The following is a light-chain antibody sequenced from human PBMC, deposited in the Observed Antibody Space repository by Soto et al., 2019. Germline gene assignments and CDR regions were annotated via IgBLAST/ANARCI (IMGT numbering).Light chain of an antibody. Sequence: QSVLTQPASVSGAPGQSVTISCTGTSCDFGRYKFVSWYQHHPGTVPKLIIYDTSNRPSGVSDRFSGSKSGNTASLTISGLQDEDEADYYCFSFTSTNTHVFGTGTKVTVL. CDR3: FSFTSTNTHV. J-gene: IGLJ1*01. V-gene: IGLV2-23*01. CDR1: SCDFGRYKF. CDR2: DTS.